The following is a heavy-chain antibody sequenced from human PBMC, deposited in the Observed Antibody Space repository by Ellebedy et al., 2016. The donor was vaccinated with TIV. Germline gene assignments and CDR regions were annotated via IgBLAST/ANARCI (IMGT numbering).Heavy chain of an antibody. CDR1: GFTFSSYS. V-gene: IGHV3-7*01. Sequence: GESLKISXAASGFTFSSYSMSWVRQAPGKGLEWVANLKQDGSEIYYVDSVKGRFTISRDNAKNSLYLQMNSLRAEDTAVYYCVRDKIVGATIFDYWGQGTLVTVSS. D-gene: IGHD1-26*01. CDR3: VRDKIVGATIFDY. J-gene: IGHJ4*02. CDR2: LKQDGSEI.